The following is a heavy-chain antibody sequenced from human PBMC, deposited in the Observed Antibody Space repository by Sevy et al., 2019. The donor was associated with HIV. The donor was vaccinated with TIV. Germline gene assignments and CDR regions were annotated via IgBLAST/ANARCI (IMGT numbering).Heavy chain of an antibody. CDR3: VRGPNCGVGGCQQISPYCLDV. CDR1: GFTFSDHY. CDR2: IRNRPNSYTT. Sequence: GGSLRLSCAASGFTFSDHYVDWVRQAPGKGLEWVGRIRNRPNSYTTEYAASVEGRFTISRDDSKNSLHLQMNSLKTEASAVYYCVRGPNCGVGGCQQISPYCLDVWGKGATVTVSS. J-gene: IGHJ6*03. V-gene: IGHV3-72*01. D-gene: IGHD2-21*01.